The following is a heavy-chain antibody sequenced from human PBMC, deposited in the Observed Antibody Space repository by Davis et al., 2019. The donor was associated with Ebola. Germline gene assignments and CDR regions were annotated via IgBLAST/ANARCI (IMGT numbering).Heavy chain of an antibody. CDR2: ISSSSTTI. Sequence: GGSLRLSCAASGFTFSSYSMNWVRQAPGKGLEWVSYISSSSTTIYYADSVKGRFTISRDNAKNSLYLQMDSLRAEDTAVYYCAKGGKFGLAAAEDYWGQGTLVTVSS. J-gene: IGHJ4*02. D-gene: IGHD6-13*01. V-gene: IGHV3-48*01. CDR1: GFTFSSYS. CDR3: AKGGKFGLAAAEDY.